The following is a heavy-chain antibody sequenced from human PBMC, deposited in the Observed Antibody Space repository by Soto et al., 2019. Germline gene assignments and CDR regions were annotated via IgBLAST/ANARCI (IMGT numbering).Heavy chain of an antibody. J-gene: IGHJ4*02. D-gene: IGHD2-15*01. CDR2: ISGSGGST. CDR1: GFTFSSYA. CDR3: ANPGPTQGYCSGGSCYDLFEY. Sequence: GGSLRLSCAASGFTFSSYAMSWVRQAPGKGLEWVSAISGSGGSTYYADSVKGRFTISRDNSKNTLYLQMNSLRAEDTAVYYCANPGPTQGYCSGGSCYDLFEYWGQGTLVTVSS. V-gene: IGHV3-23*01.